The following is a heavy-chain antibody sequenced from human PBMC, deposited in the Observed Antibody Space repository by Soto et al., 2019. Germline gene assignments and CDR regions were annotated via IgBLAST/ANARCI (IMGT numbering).Heavy chain of an antibody. CDR2: ISHSGNT. CDR3: ARETTVGNTSPYCFDY. D-gene: IGHD1-1*01. J-gene: IGHJ4*02. V-gene: IGHV4-61*01. CDR1: GDSVSSGSFY. Sequence: PSETLSLTCTVSGDSVSSGSFYWSWIRQPPGKGLEWIGYISHSGNTNYNPSLKSRVTISLDTSKNQFSLKLSSVTAADTAVYYCARETTVGNTSPYCFDYWGQGNLVTVSS.